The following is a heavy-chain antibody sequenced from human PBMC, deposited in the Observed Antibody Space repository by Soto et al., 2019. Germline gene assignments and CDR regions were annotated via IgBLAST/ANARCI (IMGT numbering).Heavy chain of an antibody. Sequence: QITLKESGPTLVKPTQTLTLTCTFSGFSLSTSGVGVGWIRQPPGKALEWLALIYWNDDKRYSPSLKSRLTITQDTSKNQVVLTMANMDPVDKATYYCAHRPRGYGSGSYYKRWFDPWGQGTLVTVSS. CDR3: AHRPRGYGSGSYYKRWFDP. J-gene: IGHJ5*02. V-gene: IGHV2-5*01. CDR2: IYWNDDK. D-gene: IGHD3-10*01. CDR1: GFSLSTSGVG.